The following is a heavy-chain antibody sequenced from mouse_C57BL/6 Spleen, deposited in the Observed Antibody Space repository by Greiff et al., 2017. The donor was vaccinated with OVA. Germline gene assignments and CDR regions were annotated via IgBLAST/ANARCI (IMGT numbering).Heavy chain of an antibody. D-gene: IGHD1-1*01. CDR3: ARKGNYYSWFAY. CDR1: GYTFTSYW. CDR2: IYPGSGST. V-gene: IGHV1-55*01. J-gene: IGHJ3*01. Sequence: QVQLQQPGAELVKPGASVKMSCKASGYTFTSYWITWVKQRPGQGLEWIGDIYPGSGSTNYNEKFKSKATLTVDTSSSTAYMQLSSLTSEDSAVYYCARKGNYYSWFAYGGQGTLVTVSA.